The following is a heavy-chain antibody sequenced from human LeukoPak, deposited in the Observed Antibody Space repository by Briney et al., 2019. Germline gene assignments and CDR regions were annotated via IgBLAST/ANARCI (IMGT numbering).Heavy chain of an antibody. J-gene: IGHJ4*02. CDR2: ISSSSSYI. Sequence: GGSLRLSCAASGFTFSSYAMSWVRQAPGKGLEWVSSISSSSSYIYYADSVKGRFTISRDNAKNSLYLQMNSLRAEDTAVYYCARDKEYSSSSLDSGGQGTLATVSS. CDR3: ARDKEYSSSSLDS. CDR1: GFTFSSYA. V-gene: IGHV3-21*01. D-gene: IGHD6-13*01.